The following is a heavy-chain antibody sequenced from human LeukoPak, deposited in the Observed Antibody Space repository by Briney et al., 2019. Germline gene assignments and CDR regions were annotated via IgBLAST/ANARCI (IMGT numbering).Heavy chain of an antibody. CDR3: ARVLFYSSGNKSNRVDY. V-gene: IGHV1-2*02. CDR1: GYTFTGYY. D-gene: IGHD6-19*01. J-gene: IGHJ4*02. Sequence: ASVKVSCKASGYTFTGYYMHWERQAPGQGLEWMGWINPNSGGTNYAQKFQGRVTMTRDTSISTAYMELSRLRSDDTAVYYCARVLFYSSGNKSNRVDYWGQGTLVTVSS. CDR2: INPNSGGT.